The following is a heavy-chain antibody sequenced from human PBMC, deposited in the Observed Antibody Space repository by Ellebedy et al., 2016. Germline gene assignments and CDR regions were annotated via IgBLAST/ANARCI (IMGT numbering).Heavy chain of an antibody. Sequence: ASVKVSCKASGYTFTSYYMHWVRQAPGQGLEWMGIINPSGGSTSYAQKLQGRVTMTRDTSTSTVYMELSSLRSEDTAVYYCARDNGRRGYFDYWGQGTLVTVSS. J-gene: IGHJ4*02. CDR2: INPSGGST. V-gene: IGHV1-46*04. CDR3: ARDNGRRGYFDY. D-gene: IGHD1-26*01. CDR1: GYTFTSYY.